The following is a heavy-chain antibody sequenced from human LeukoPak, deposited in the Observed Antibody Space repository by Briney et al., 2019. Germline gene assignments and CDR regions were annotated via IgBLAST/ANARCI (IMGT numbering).Heavy chain of an antibody. CDR3: ARVPTYYYDSSGYIDY. D-gene: IGHD3-22*01. Sequence: KSGGSLRLSCAASGFTFSSYSMNWVRQAPGKGLEWVSSISSSSSYIYYADSVKGRFTISRDNAKNSLYLQMKSLRAEDTAVYYCARVPTYYYDSSGYIDYWGQGTLVTVSS. CDR2: ISSSSSYI. J-gene: IGHJ4*02. V-gene: IGHV3-21*01. CDR1: GFTFSSYS.